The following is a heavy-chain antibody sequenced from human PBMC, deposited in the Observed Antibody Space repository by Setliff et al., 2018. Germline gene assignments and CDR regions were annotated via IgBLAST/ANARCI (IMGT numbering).Heavy chain of an antibody. J-gene: IGHJ6*03. D-gene: IGHD1-1*01. Sequence: SETLSLTCAVSGYSISSGYYWGWIRQPPGKGLEWIGSIYHSGSTYYNPSLKSRASISLDTSKNQFSLKLISVTAADTAVYYCARANKKLDYYYYYYMDVWGKGTTVTVSS. CDR2: IYHSGST. CDR3: ARANKKLDYYYYYYMDV. CDR1: GYSISSGYY. V-gene: IGHV4-38-2*01.